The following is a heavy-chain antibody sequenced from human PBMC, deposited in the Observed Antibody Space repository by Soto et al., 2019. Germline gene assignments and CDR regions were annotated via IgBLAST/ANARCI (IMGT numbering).Heavy chain of an antibody. CDR1: GFSVSTSGVG. CDR2: IYWDDDK. V-gene: IGHV2-5*02. J-gene: IGHJ6*02. CDR3: AHKVGRGAGMAV. D-gene: IGHD2-15*01. Sequence: QITLKESGPTLAKPTQTLTLTCTFSGFSVSTSGVGVAWIRQPPGKALEWLALIYWDDDKRYSPFLQSRVTITKDTSQTQVFLTMTNMDPVDTATYYSAHKVGRGAGMAVWGQGNTVTVAS.